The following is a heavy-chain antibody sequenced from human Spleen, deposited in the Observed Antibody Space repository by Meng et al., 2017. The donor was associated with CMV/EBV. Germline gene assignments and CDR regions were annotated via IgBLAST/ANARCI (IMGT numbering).Heavy chain of an antibody. V-gene: IGHV1-24*01. CDR3: ARYCTSASCYDYYYSGMDV. CDR2: FDPEKSEA. Sequence: ASVKVSCKVSGNTLSELSMHWVRQAPGKGLEWVGGFDPEKSEAIYAQKFQGRVTMTEDTSTDTAYMELSSLRSEDTAVYYCARYCTSASCYDYYYSGMDVWGQGTTVTVSS. CDR1: GNTLSELS. J-gene: IGHJ6*02. D-gene: IGHD2-2*01.